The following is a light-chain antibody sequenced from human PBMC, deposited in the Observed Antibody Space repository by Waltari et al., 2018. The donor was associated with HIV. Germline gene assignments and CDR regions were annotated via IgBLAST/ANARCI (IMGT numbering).Light chain of an antibody. Sequence: EIVLTQSPGTLSLSPGERATLSGRASQSVRSGYLAWYQQKPGQAPRDLIYGASSRATGNPARFSGSGSGTDFILTIRRLEPEYFAVYYCPQYGNSPPYTFGQGTKLEIK. V-gene: IGKV3-20*01. J-gene: IGKJ2*01. CDR3: PQYGNSPPYT. CDR2: GAS. CDR1: QSVRSGY.